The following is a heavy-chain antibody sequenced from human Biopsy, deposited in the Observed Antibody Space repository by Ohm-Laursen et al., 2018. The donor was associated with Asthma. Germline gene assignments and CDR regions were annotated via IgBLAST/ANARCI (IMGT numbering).Heavy chain of an antibody. CDR1: GMSVSDYY. CDR3: AGGRYCSGASCLYGMDV. D-gene: IGHD2-15*01. CDR2: IGIKGTSI. V-gene: IGHV3-11*01. Sequence: SLRLSCAALGMSVSDYYMTWLRQSPGKGLERLSHIGIKGTSIYYADSVKGRFTISRDNAKNSLFLQMNGLRADDTAVYFCAGGRYCSGASCLYGMDVWGQGTTVSVSS. J-gene: IGHJ6*02.